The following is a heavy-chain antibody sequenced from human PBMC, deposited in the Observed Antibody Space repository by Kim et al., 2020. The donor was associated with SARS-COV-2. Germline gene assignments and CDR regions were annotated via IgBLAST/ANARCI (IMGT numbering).Heavy chain of an antibody. CDR2: VNGGGGST. CDR3: AKGSGFDYYSGMDV. V-gene: IGHV3-23*01. CDR1: GFTFTNYA. J-gene: IGHJ6*02. Sequence: GGSLRLSCAASGFTFTNYAMNWVRQAPGMGLEWVSAVNGGGGSTYHADSVKGRFTISTDKSKNTLYLQMNNLRGEDTAVYDCAKGSGFDYYSGMDVWGQGTTVTVSS. D-gene: IGHD3-10*01.